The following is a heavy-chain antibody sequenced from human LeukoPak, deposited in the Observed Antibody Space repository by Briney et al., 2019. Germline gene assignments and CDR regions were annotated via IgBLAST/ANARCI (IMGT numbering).Heavy chain of an antibody. CDR1: GFTLSSYG. V-gene: IGHV3-30*03. D-gene: IGHD6-13*01. CDR2: ISYDGSNK. J-gene: IGHJ4*02. Sequence: PGRSLRLSCAASGFTLSSYGMHWVRQAPGKGLEWVAVISYDGSNKYYGDSVKGRFTISRDNSKNTLYLQMNSLRAEDTAVYYCARSAAAGRGVWGQGTLVTVSS. CDR3: ARSAAAGRGV.